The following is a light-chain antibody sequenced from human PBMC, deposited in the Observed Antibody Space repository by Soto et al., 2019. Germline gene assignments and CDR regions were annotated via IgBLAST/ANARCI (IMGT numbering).Light chain of an antibody. J-gene: IGLJ1*01. Sequence: QSALTQPASVSGSPGQSMTISCTGSSSDVGGYHYVSWYQQHPGKAPKLIIYQVSHRPSGVSDRFSGSKSGNTASLTISGLKGEDEATYYCSSFTSTHTYVLGTGNKVTVL. CDR1: SSDVGGYHY. CDR2: QVS. V-gene: IGLV2-14*03. CDR3: SSFTSTHTYV.